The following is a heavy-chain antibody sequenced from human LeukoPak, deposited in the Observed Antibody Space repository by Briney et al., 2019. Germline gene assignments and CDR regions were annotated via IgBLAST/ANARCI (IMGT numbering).Heavy chain of an antibody. D-gene: IGHD3-10*01. CDR1: GYTFTVYY. V-gene: IGHV1-2*02. Sequence: ASVKLSCNASGYTFTVYYMHWVRQAHAQGLELMGWINTNSGGTNYAKKFQGRVTMTRVTSISTDFSEKSRPRSDATAVYYCAREVDYYGSGSSPVDYWGQGTLVTVSS. CDR2: INTNSGGT. J-gene: IGHJ4*02. CDR3: AREVDYYGSGSSPVDY.